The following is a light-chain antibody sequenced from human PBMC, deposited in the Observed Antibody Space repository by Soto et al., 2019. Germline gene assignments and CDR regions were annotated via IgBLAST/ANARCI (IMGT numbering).Light chain of an antibody. CDR3: FAYTTSSSWV. V-gene: IGLV2-14*03. CDR2: DVS. CDR1: SSDVGANNY. J-gene: IGLJ3*02. Sequence: QSALTQPASVSGSPGQSLTISCIGSSSDVGANNYVSWYQQHPHKAPKLLIYDVSHRPAGISNRFSASKSGDTASLTISWLQAEDEAPYFCFAYTTSSSWVFGGGTKLTVL.